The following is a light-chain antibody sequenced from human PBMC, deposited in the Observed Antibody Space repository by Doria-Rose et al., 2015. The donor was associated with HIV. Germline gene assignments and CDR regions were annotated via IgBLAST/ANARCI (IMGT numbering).Light chain of an antibody. V-gene: IGKV3-20*01. CDR2: DAS. J-gene: IGKJ5*01. CDR1: QRVKSSY. Sequence: TQSPGTLSLSPGERATLSCRASQRVKSSYLAWYQQKPGQAPMLLIYDASTRATGISDRFSGSGSGTDFTLTISRLEPEDVAVYYCQQYGTSRGTFGQGTRLEIK. CDR3: QQYGTSRGT.